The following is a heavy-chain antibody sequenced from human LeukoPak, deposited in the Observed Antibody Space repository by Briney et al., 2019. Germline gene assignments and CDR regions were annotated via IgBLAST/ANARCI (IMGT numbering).Heavy chain of an antibody. Sequence: SPSETLSLTCTVSGGSISSYYWSWIRQPPGKGLEWIGYIYYSGSTNYNPSLKSRVTISVDTSKKQFSLKLSSVTAADTAVYYCAREMIASGYFDYWGQGTLVTVSS. CDR1: GGSISSYY. D-gene: IGHD3-22*01. J-gene: IGHJ4*02. V-gene: IGHV4-59*01. CDR2: IYYSGST. CDR3: AREMIASGYFDY.